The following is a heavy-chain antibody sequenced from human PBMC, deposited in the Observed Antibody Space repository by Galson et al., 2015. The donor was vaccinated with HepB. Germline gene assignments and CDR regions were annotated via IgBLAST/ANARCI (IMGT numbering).Heavy chain of an antibody. D-gene: IGHD6-13*01. Sequence: SLRLSCAASGFTVSNYYMTWVRQAPGKGLEWVSGIFKNGRIFNTDSVQGRFSSSRDDSKNTVYLEMNSLRVEDTAVYYCVRDELDRAGSSWYATSHWGQGTLVTVSS. CDR1: GFTVSNYY. V-gene: IGHV3-66*01. CDR3: VRDELDRAGSSWYATSH. J-gene: IGHJ4*02. CDR2: IFKNGRI.